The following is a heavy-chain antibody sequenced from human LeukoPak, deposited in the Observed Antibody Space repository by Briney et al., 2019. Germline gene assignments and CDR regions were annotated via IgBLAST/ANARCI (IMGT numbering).Heavy chain of an antibody. CDR1: RFPFCSYR. Sequence: GGSLRLLCGASRFPFCSYRMIWVRHAPGKGREGVSYISSSSSAIYYTYSVKGRFTISRDNAKHSLYLQMNSLRAEDTAVYYCARAREAYYYYMDVWGKGATVTVSS. D-gene: IGHD1-26*01. CDR3: ARAREAYYYYMDV. V-gene: IGHV3-48*04. J-gene: IGHJ6*03. CDR2: ISSSSSAI.